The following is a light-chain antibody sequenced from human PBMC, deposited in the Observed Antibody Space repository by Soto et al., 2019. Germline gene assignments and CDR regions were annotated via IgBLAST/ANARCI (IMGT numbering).Light chain of an antibody. CDR2: AVS. V-gene: IGLV2-11*01. CDR3: CSYAGIYV. CDR1: SSDVGGYNY. Sequence: QSALTQPRSVSGSPGQSVTISCTGTSSDVGGYNYVSWYQQHPGKAPKLMIYAVSKRPSGVPDRFSGSKSCNTASLTISGLQAEDEADYYCCSYAGIYVFGTGTKVTVL. J-gene: IGLJ1*01.